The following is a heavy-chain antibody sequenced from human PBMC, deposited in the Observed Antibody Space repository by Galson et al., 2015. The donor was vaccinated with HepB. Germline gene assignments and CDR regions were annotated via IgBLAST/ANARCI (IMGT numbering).Heavy chain of an antibody. CDR2: IYLGDSET. CDR3: ARAPSETISADAFDM. CDR1: GSTSTKYW. J-gene: IGHJ3*02. D-gene: IGHD2-21*01. V-gene: IGHV5-51*01. Sequence: QSGAEVTKAGESLEISCKGSGSTSTKYWLGWVRQRAGKGLEWMGSIYLGDSETRYSLSFQGQVSISADRSISSAYVQWRSLKASDTAMYYCARAPSETISADAFDMWGPGTMVTVSS.